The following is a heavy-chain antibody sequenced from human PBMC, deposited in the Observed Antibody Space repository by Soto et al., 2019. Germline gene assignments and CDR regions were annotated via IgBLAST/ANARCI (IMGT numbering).Heavy chain of an antibody. CDR3: VRDGTKTLRDWFDP. J-gene: IGHJ5*02. Sequence: SETLSLTCTVSGGSISSSSYYWGWIRQPPGKGLEWIGSIYYSGSTYYNPSLKSRVTISVDTSKNQFSLKLRSVTAADTAVYYCVRDGTKTLRDWFDPWGQGISVTVSS. V-gene: IGHV4-39*07. D-gene: IGHD1-1*01. CDR2: IYYSGST. CDR1: GGSISSSSYY.